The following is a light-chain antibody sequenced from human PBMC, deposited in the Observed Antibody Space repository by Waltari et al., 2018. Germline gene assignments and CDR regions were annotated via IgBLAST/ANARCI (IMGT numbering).Light chain of an antibody. Sequence: QSALTQPASVSGSPGQSITISCTGTRSDVSGYNYVSWYQQHPGKAPKFMIYDVSNLPSGASYRFSCARNGDSASLTISGLQGADEAYYYCISYTASAALGVFVTGTKVTVL. V-gene: IGLV2-14*03. CDR3: ISYTASAALGV. CDR2: DVS. J-gene: IGLJ1*01. CDR1: RSDVSGYNY.